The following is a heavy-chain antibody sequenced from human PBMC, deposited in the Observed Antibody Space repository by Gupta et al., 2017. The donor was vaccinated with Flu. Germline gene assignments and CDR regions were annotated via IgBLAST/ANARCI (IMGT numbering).Heavy chain of an antibody. Sequence: QITLKESGPTLVKPTQTLTLTCTFSGFSLSTSGVGVGWIRQPPGKALEWLALVYWDDDKRYSPSLKSRLTITKDTSKNQVVLTMTNMDPVDTATYYCAHRPNTVTSYYFDYWGQGTLVTVSS. CDR2: VYWDDDK. CDR1: GFSLSTSGVG. CDR3: AHRPNTVTSYYFDY. J-gene: IGHJ4*02. V-gene: IGHV2-5*02. D-gene: IGHD4-17*01.